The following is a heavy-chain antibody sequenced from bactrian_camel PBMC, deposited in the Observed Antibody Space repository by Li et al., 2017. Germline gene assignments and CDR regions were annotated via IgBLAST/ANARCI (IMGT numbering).Heavy chain of an antibody. J-gene: IGHJ6*01. Sequence: QVQLVESGGGSVQAGGSLRLSCTASGFRFDGSDWGWYRQGAGRKCEVVSRTTSDSSTDYADSVKGRFTISQDNAKNTVYLQMNSLKPEDTARYYCAARLECGTWYLVGNDWEEQDFRYWGQGTQVTVS. CDR1: GFRFDGSD. D-gene: IGHD7*01. CDR2: TTSDSST. V-gene: IGHV3S63*01. CDR3: AARLECGTWYLVGNDWEEQDFRY.